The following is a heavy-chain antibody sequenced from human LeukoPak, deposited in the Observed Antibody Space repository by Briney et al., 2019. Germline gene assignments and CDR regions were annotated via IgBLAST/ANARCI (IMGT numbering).Heavy chain of an antibody. CDR3: ARHDAYSGSYEN. V-gene: IGHV4-39*01. J-gene: IGHJ4*02. CDR2: IYYSGST. D-gene: IGHD1-26*01. Sequence: SETLSLNCNLSGGSISGYYWGWIRQPPGKGLEWIGSIYYSGSTYYNPSLKSRVTISVDTSKNQFSLKLSSVTAADTAVYYCARHDAYSGSYENWGQGTLVTVSS. CDR1: GGSISGYY.